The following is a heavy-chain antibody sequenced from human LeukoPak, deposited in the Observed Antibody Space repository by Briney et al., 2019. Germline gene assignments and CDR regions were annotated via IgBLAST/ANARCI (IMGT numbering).Heavy chain of an antibody. Sequence: PGGSLRLSCAASGFTFSGYAMSRVRQAPGKGLEWVSSISGAGSTYYADSVKGRFTSSRDNSKNTLYLQMNNLRAEDTAVYYCAKESRYYYGSGSFSSQFDYWGQGNLVTVSS. CDR2: ISGAGST. CDR1: GFTFSGYA. J-gene: IGHJ4*02. D-gene: IGHD3-10*01. V-gene: IGHV3-23*01. CDR3: AKESRYYYGSGSFSSQFDY.